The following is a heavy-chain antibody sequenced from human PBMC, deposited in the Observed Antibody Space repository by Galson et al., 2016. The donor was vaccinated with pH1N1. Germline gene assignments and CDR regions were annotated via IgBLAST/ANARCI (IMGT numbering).Heavy chain of an antibody. J-gene: IGHJ4*02. D-gene: IGHD4-17*01. CDR3: ARGGYGDSYASEYYLNS. CDR1: GGTFSKYG. V-gene: IGHV1-69*13. CDR2: IIRMFGTP. Sequence: SVKVSCKASGGTFSKYGISWVRQAPGQGLEWLGGIIRMFGTPNYAQEFQGRVTITADESTRTAYMELSSLRSEDTAVYYCARGGYGDSYASEYYLNSWGQGTLVTVSS.